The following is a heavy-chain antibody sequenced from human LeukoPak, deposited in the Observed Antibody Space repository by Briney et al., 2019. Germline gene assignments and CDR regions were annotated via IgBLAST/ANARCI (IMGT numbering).Heavy chain of an antibody. Sequence: SETLSLTCTVSGGSISSSSYYWGWIRQPPGKGREWIGSIYYSGSTYYNPSLKSRVTISVDTSKNQFSLKLSSVTAADTAVYYCARQKDQLLFYYYYYMDVWGKGTTVTVSS. D-gene: IGHD2-2*01. J-gene: IGHJ6*03. CDR2: IYYSGST. V-gene: IGHV4-39*01. CDR1: GGSISSSSYY. CDR3: ARQKDQLLFYYYYYMDV.